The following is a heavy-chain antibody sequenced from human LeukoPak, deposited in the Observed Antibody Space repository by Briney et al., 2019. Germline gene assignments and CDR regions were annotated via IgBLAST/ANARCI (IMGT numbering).Heavy chain of an antibody. CDR2: ISAYNGNT. V-gene: IGHV1-18*01. CDR3: ARLGIFGSYYYFDY. J-gene: IGHJ4*02. D-gene: IGHD1-26*01. CDR1: GYTFTSYG. Sequence: ASVKVSCKASGYTFTSYGISWVRQAPGQGLEWMGWISAYNGNTNYAQNLQGRLTMTTDTSTSTAYMELRSLRSDDTAVYYCARLGIFGSYYYFDYWGQGTLVTVSS.